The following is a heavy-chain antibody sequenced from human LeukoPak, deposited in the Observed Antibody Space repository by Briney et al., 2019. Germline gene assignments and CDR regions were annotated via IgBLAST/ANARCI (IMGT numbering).Heavy chain of an antibody. D-gene: IGHD6-6*01. CDR3: AKVIAARPA. V-gene: IGHV3-7*05. J-gene: IGHJ5*02. CDR2: IKQDGTQK. CDR1: GFTFSNYA. Sequence: GGSLRLSCTASGFTFSNYAMSWVRQAPGKGLQWVANIKQDGTQKYYVDSVKGRFTISRDNAKNSLYLQMDSLRAEDTAVYYCAKVIAARPAWGQGTLVTVSS.